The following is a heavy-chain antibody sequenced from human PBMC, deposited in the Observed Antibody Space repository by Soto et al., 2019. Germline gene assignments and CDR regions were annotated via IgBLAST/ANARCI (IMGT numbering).Heavy chain of an antibody. CDR2: ISFDGSEK. CDR3: ARDRRLYYSDAFDI. Sequence: QVQLVESGGGVVQPGRSLRLSCAASGFTFSIYGMHRVRHAPGKGLEWVAMISFDGSEKYYTDSVKGRFHISRDSSKNTMYLQMDSLRVEDTAVYYCARDRRLYYSDAFDIWGQGTTVTVSS. V-gene: IGHV3-30*03. D-gene: IGHD1-26*01. J-gene: IGHJ3*02. CDR1: GFTFSIYG.